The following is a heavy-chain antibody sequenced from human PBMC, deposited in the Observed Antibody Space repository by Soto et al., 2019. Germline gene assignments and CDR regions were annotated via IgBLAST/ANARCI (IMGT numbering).Heavy chain of an antibody. V-gene: IGHV1-69*06. CDR1: GGTFSSYA. D-gene: IGHD7-27*01. J-gene: IGHJ4*02. CDR3: ARELTGTLTNSVFDY. Sequence: QVQLVQSGAEVKKPGSSVKVSCKASGGTFSSYAISWVPQAPGQGLEWMGGIIPIFGTANYAPKFQGRVTITADKSTSTAYMELSSLRSEDTAVYYCARELTGTLTNSVFDYWGQGTLVTVSS. CDR2: IIPIFGTA.